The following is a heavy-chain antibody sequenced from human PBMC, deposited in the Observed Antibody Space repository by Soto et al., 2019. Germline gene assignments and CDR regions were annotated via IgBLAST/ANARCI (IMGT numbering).Heavy chain of an antibody. V-gene: IGHV3-30-3*01. CDR1: GFTFSNYA. Sequence: PGGSLRLSCAASGFTFSNYAIHWVRQAPGKGLEWVAVISHDGSNKYYADSVNGRFTISRDNSKNTVYLQMNTLRADDTAMYFCTRTYYYGSSDYYGPRDYYYGMDVWGQGTTVTVSS. D-gene: IGHD3-22*01. CDR2: ISHDGSNK. J-gene: IGHJ6*02. CDR3: TRTYYYGSSDYYGPRDYYYGMDV.